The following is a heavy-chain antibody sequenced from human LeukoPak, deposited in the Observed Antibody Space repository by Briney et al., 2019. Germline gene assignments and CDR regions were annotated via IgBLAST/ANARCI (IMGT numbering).Heavy chain of an antibody. J-gene: IGHJ4*02. D-gene: IGHD3-22*01. CDR1: GGSISSGGYS. CDR3: AKGVRITMIVVVITAFDY. CDR2: IYHSGST. Sequence: SETLSLTCAVSGGSISSGGYSWSWIRQPPGKGLEWIGYIYHSGSTYYNPSLKSRVTISVDRSKNQFSLKLSSVTAADTAVYYCAKGVRITMIVVVITAFDYWGQGTLVTVSS. V-gene: IGHV4-30-2*01.